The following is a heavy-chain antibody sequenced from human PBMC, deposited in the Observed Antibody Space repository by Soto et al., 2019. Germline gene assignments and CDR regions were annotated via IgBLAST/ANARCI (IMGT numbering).Heavy chain of an antibody. D-gene: IGHD3-9*01. Sequence: GGSLRLSCAASGFTFGSYGMHWVRQAPGKGLEWVAVISYDGSNKYYADSVKGRFTISRDNSKNTLYLQMNSLRAEDTAVYYCAKDGLMTGYYYYYYGMDVWGQGTTVTSP. CDR3: AKDGLMTGYYYYYYGMDV. V-gene: IGHV3-30*18. J-gene: IGHJ6*02. CDR2: ISYDGSNK. CDR1: GFTFGSYG.